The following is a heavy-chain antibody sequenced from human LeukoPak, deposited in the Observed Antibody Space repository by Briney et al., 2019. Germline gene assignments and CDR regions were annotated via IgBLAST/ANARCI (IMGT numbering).Heavy chain of an antibody. CDR3: ARRQGYTYGSFDY. Sequence: GESLKISCRGSGYSFTTYWIGWVRQMPGKGLEWMVIIYPGDSDTRYRPSFQGQVTLSADKSISTAYLQWSTLQASDTAMYYCARRQGYTYGSFDYWGQGTLVTVSS. J-gene: IGHJ4*02. CDR1: GYSFTTYW. V-gene: IGHV5-51*01. D-gene: IGHD5-18*01. CDR2: IYPGDSDT.